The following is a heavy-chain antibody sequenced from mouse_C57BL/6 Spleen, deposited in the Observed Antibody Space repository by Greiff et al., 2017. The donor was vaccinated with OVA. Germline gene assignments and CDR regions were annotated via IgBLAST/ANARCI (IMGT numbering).Heavy chain of an antibody. D-gene: IGHD2-3*01. CDR1: GYAFSSSW. CDR2: IYPGDGDT. J-gene: IGHJ3*01. CDR3: ARNDGQRGGFAY. Sequence: VQLQQSGPELVKPGASVKISCKASGYAFSSSWMNWVKQRPGKGLEWIGRIYPGDGDTNYNGKFKGKATLTADKSSSTAYMQLSSLTSEDSAVYFCARNDGQRGGFAYWGQGTLVTVSA. V-gene: IGHV1-82*01.